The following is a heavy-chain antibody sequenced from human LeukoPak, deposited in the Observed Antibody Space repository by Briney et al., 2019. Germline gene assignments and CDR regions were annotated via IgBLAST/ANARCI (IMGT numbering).Heavy chain of an antibody. D-gene: IGHD3-3*02. CDR3: AKDRTIFAHYFDS. Sequence: GGSLRLSCATSGFTFDEYAMHWVSHAPGKGLEWVLGISGDSKRIDYADSVRGRFTISRDNAKNSLYLEMSRLRPDDTATYYCAKDRTIFAHYFDSWGQGTLVSVSS. J-gene: IGHJ4*02. V-gene: IGHV3-9*01. CDR2: ISGDSKRI. CDR1: GFTFDEYA.